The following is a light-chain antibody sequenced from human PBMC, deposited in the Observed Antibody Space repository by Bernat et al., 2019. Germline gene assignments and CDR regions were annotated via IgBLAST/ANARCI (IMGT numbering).Light chain of an antibody. Sequence: DVQMTQSPSSVSASVGDRVTLTCRASEKIYSFLAWYQQKPGKAPHLLIFKTSTLQTGVPSRFSGSASGTDFTLTISGLQPEDFATYYCQQTYTFPLSFGLGTKV. CDR3: QQTYTFPLS. CDR2: KTS. J-gene: IGKJ4*01. V-gene: IGKV1-12*01. CDR1: EKIYSF.